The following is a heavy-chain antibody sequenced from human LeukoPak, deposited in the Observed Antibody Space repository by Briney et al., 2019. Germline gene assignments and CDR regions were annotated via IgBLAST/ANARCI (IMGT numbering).Heavy chain of an antibody. CDR3: ARGTVDYYMDV. V-gene: IGHV1-69*13. J-gene: IGHJ6*03. D-gene: IGHD2-21*01. CDR2: IIPIFGTA. Sequence: SVKVSCKASGYTFTSYGISWVRQAPGQGLEWMGGIIPIFGTANYAQKFQGRVTITADESTSTAYMELSSLRSEDTAVYYCARGTVDYYMDVWGKGTTVTVSS. CDR1: GYTFTSYG.